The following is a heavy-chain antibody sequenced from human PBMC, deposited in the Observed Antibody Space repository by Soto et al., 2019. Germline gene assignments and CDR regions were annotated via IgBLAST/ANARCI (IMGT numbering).Heavy chain of an antibody. J-gene: IGHJ4*02. V-gene: IGHV1-18*04. D-gene: IGHD3-22*01. Sequence: QVPLVQSGAEVKKPGASVKVSCKASGYTFTSYGISWVRQAPGQGLEWMGWISAYNGNTNYAQKLQGRVTMTTDTSTSTAYMELRSLRSDDTAVYYCARLRYYYDSSGYYYDFDYWGQGTLVTVSS. CDR3: ARLRYYYDSSGYYYDFDY. CDR1: GYTFTSYG. CDR2: ISAYNGNT.